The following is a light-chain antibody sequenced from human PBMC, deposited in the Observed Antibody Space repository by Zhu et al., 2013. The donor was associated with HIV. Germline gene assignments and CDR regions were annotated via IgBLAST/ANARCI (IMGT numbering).Light chain of an antibody. CDR3: MQGLNLPYS. J-gene: IGKJ2*03. Sequence: EIVMTQTPLSLSVTPGQPASISCTSSQSLLHNDGNTFLYWYLQKTGQSPVLLIYEVSRRYTGVSDRFSGSGSGTHFTLHISRVEAGDVGLYYCMQGLNLPYSFGPGDQAGDQT. CDR2: EVS. V-gene: IGKV2-29*02. CDR1: QSLLHNDGNTF.